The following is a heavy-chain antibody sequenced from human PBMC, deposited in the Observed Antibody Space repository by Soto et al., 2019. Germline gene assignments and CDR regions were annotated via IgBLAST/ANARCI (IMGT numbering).Heavy chain of an antibody. Sequence: SETLSLTCAVSGYSITSSTFWGWIRQPPGKGLEWIGSIHLGGTTYYDPSLKSRVTILLDTSRNEFSLKLSSVTAADTALYYCARPRPNFGAVDSWGQGALVTVSS. V-gene: IGHV4-38-2*01. CDR2: IHLGGTT. CDR1: GYSITSSTF. J-gene: IGHJ4*02. D-gene: IGHD3-10*01. CDR3: ARPRPNFGAVDS.